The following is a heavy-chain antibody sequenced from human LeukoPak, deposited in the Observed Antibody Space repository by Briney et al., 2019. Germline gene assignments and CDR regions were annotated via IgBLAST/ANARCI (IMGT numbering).Heavy chain of an antibody. J-gene: IGHJ4*02. D-gene: IGHD3-10*01. CDR2: LSNDATNK. V-gene: IGHV3-30*03. CDR3: ARAVGGEFAY. CDR1: GFTFSNYG. Sequence: PGGSLRLSCTASGFTFSNYGMHWVRQAPGKGLEWVAVLSNDATNKYYADSVKGRFTISRDNAKNSVFLQMNSLRAEDTALYYCARAVGGEFAYWGQGILVTVSS.